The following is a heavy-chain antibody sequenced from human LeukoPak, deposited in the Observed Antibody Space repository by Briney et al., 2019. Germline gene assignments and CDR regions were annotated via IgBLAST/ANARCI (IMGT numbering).Heavy chain of an antibody. Sequence: ASVKVSCKVSGYTLTELSMHWVRQAPGKGLEWMVGFDPEDGETIYAQKFQGGVTMTEDTSTDTAYMELSSLRSEDTAVYYCATAVGIAAAGSGWFDPWGQGTLITVSS. D-gene: IGHD6-13*01. CDR1: GYTLTELS. CDR2: FDPEDGET. CDR3: ATAVGIAAAGSGWFDP. J-gene: IGHJ5*02. V-gene: IGHV1-24*01.